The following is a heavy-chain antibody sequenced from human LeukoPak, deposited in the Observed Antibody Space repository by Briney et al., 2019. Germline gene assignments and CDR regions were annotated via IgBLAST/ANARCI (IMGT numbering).Heavy chain of an antibody. J-gene: IGHJ4*02. CDR2: INPNSGGT. CDR1: GYTFTGYY. D-gene: IGHD2-21*01. CDR3: AKAGVIAIPFDY. V-gene: IGHV1-2*02. Sequence: GASVKVSCKSSGYTFTGYYMHWVRQAPGQGLEWMGLINPNSGGTNYAQKFQGRVTMTRDTSISTAYMELSRLRSDDTAVYYCAKAGVIAIPFDYWGQGTLVTVSS.